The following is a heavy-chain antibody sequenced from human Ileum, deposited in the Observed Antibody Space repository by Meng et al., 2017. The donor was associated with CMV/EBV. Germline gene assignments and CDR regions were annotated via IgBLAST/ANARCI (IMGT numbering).Heavy chain of an antibody. CDR1: GFTFNDNW. V-gene: IGHV3-7*01. Sequence: GGSLRLSCAASGFTFNDNWMSWVRQAPGKGLEWVASINQGGSEKHYMDSVKGRFSISRDNAKNSLYLQMNSLRAADTAVYHCARYRAHPEYWGQGTVVTVSS. CDR3: ARYRAHPEY. J-gene: IGHJ4*02. D-gene: IGHD2-2*01. CDR2: INQGGSEK.